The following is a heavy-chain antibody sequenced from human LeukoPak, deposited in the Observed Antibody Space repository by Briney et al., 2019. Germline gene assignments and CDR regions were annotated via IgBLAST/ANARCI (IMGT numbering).Heavy chain of an antibody. V-gene: IGHV3-9*01. CDR2: ISWNSGSI. J-gene: IGHJ4*02. CDR3: AKDLRYQLLHGFDY. Sequence: GRSLRLSCAASGFTFDDYAMHWVRQAPGKGLEWVSGISWNSGSIGYADSVKGRFTISRDNAKNSLCLQMNSLRAEDTALYYCAKDLRYQLLHGFDYWGQGTLVTVSS. CDR1: GFTFDDYA. D-gene: IGHD2-2*01.